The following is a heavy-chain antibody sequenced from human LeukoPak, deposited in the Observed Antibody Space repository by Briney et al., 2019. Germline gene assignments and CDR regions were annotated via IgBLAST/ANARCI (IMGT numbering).Heavy chain of an antibody. CDR1: GYTFTSYD. Sequence: GASVKVSCKASGYTFTSYDINWVRQATGQGLEWMGWMNPNSGNTGYAQKFQGRVTMTRNTSISTAYMELSSLRSEDTAVYYCARGGRYYYDSWGSFDPWGQGTLVTVSS. CDR2: MNPNSGNT. D-gene: IGHD3-22*01. V-gene: IGHV1-8*01. CDR3: ARGGRYYYDSWGSFDP. J-gene: IGHJ5*02.